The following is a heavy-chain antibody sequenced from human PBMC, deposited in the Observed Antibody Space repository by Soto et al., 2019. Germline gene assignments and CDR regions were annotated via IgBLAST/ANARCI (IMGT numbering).Heavy chain of an antibody. CDR2: TSGSGGST. D-gene: IGHD3-22*01. CDR3: AKLPHRGYYDSSGYYFLMDV. J-gene: IGHJ6*02. CDR1: GFTFSSYA. V-gene: IGHV3-23*01. Sequence: GGSLRLSCAASGFTFSSYAMSWVRQAPGKGLEWVSATSGSGGSTYYADSVKGRFTISRDNSKNTLYLQMNSLRAEDTAVYYCAKLPHRGYYDSSGYYFLMDVWGQGTTVTVSS.